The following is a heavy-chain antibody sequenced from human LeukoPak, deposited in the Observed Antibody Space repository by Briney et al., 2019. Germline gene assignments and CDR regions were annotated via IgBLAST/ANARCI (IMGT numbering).Heavy chain of an antibody. D-gene: IGHD3-22*01. CDR1: GFTFSSYG. J-gene: IGHJ4*02. CDR2: ISYDGSNT. Sequence: GGSLRLSCAASGFTFSSYGMHWVRQAPGKGLEWVAVISYDGSNTYYADSVKGRFTISRDNSKNTLYLQMNSLRAEDTAVYYCAKDGYYYGSSGYYYPDYWGQGTLVTVSS. V-gene: IGHV3-30*18. CDR3: AKDGYYYGSSGYYYPDY.